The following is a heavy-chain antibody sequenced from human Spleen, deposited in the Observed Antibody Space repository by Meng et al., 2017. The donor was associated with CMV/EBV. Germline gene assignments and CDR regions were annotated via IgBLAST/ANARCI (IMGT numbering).Heavy chain of an antibody. CDR1: GFTFSGYG. D-gene: IGHD2-15*01. Sequence: GESLKISCATSGFTFSGYGMHWVRQAPGRGLQWVALIWYDGTNQIYADFVRGRFTISRDNSKNTLYLQMNRLRVDDTAMYYCSKSIESGGNLDYNFYGMDVWGQGTAVTVSS. V-gene: IGHV3-33*04. CDR2: IWYDGTNQ. CDR3: SKSIESGGNLDYNFYGMDV. J-gene: IGHJ6*02.